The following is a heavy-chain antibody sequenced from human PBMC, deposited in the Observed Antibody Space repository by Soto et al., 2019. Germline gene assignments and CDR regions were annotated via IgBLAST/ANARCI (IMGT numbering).Heavy chain of an antibody. D-gene: IGHD6-19*01. CDR3: ARASDGYGSGWYVGYFDF. CDR1: GYTFTSYG. J-gene: IGHJ4*02. V-gene: IGHV1-18*04. Sequence: ASVKVSCKASGYTFTSYGISWVRQAPGQGLEWMGWIRAYNGYTNYAQKFQGRVTVTTDTSTSTAYMELRNLISDDTAIYYCARASDGYGSGWYVGYFDFWGQGTLVTVSS. CDR2: IRAYNGYT.